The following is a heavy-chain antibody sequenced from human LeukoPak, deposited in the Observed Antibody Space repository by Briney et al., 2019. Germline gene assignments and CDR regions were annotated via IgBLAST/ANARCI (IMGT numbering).Heavy chain of an antibody. V-gene: IGHV4-34*01. CDR3: ARDSGWYVGSFDY. CDR2: INHSGST. Sequence: SETLSLTCAVYGGSFSGYYWSWIRQPPGKGLEWIGEINHSGSTNYNPSLKSRVTISVDTSKNQFSLKLSSVTAADTAVYNCARDSGWYVGSFDYWGQGTLVTVSS. CDR1: GGSFSGYY. D-gene: IGHD6-19*01. J-gene: IGHJ4*02.